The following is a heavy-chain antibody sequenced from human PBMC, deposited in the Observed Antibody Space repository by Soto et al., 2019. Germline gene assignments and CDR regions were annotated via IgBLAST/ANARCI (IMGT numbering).Heavy chain of an antibody. CDR3: AGEETGTFDR. Sequence: PGGSLRLSCAASGSTFSSYAMHWVRQAPGKGLEWVAVIWYDGSNEDYADSVKGRFTISRDNSKNTLFLLMNSLRVEDTAVYYCAGEETGTFDRGGQGPRFTVSP. CDR1: GSTFSSYA. D-gene: IGHD1-1*01. V-gene: IGHV3-33*01. J-gene: IGHJ4*02. CDR2: IWYDGSNE.